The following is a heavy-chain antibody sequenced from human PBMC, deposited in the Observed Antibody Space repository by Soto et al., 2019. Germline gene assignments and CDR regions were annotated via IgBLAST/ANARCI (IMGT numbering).Heavy chain of an antibody. CDR1: GGSISSSSYY. Sequence: SETLSLTCTVSGGSISSSSYYWGWIRQPPGKGLEWIGSIYYSGSTYYNPSLKSRVTISVDTSKNQFSLKLSSVTAADTAVYYCASSYGHEKDYWCQGTLVTVSS. J-gene: IGHJ4*02. CDR2: IYYSGST. V-gene: IGHV4-39*01. D-gene: IGHD5-18*01. CDR3: ASSYGHEKDY.